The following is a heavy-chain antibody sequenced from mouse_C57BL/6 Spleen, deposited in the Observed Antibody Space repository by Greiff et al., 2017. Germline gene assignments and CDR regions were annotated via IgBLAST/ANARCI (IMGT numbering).Heavy chain of an antibody. CDR3: ARLSTTVVDWYFDV. J-gene: IGHJ1*03. D-gene: IGHD1-1*01. CDR1: GFNIKDYY. V-gene: IGHV14-2*01. Sequence: VQLQQSGAELVKPGASVKLSCTASGFNIKDYYMHWVKQRTEQGLEWIGRIDPEDGETKYDPKFQGKATITADTSSNTAYLQLSSLTSEDTAVYYCARLSTTVVDWYFDVWGTGTTVTVSS. CDR2: IDPEDGET.